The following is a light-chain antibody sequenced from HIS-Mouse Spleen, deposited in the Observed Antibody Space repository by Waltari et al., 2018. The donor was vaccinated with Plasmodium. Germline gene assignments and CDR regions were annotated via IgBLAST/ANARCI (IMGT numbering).Light chain of an antibody. CDR1: QSVSSN. CDR2: GAS. CDR3: QQYNNWPFT. J-gene: IGKJ3*01. Sequence: EIVMTQSPATLSVSPGERATLSCRASQSVSSNVAWYQQKPGQAPRLLIYGASTRATGIPARCSGSGSGTEFTLTISSLQSEDFAVYYCQQYNNWPFTFGPGTKVDIK. V-gene: IGKV3-15*01.